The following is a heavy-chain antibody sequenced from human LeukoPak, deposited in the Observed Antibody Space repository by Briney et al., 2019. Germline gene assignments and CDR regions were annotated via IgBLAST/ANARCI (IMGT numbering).Heavy chain of an antibody. V-gene: IGHV4-39*01. Sequence: SETLSVTCAVSGGSISRSVYYWGWIRQPPGKGLEWIGTFYYTGTTYYNPSLKSRVSISGDTSENQFSLKLRSVTATDSAVYFCARHPGTALGLDAFDIWGQGTMVTVSS. CDR3: ARHPGTALGLDAFDI. D-gene: IGHD5-18*01. J-gene: IGHJ3*02. CDR2: FYYTGTT. CDR1: GGSISRSVYY.